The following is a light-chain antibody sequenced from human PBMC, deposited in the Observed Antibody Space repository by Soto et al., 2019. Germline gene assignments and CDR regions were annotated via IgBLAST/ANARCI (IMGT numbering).Light chain of an antibody. CDR2: DVT. Sequence: QSVRTQPASLSGSPGQSITISCTGTSSDVGGYIYVSWYQQHPGKAPKLMIYDVTSRPSGVSYRFSGSKSGNTASLTISGLQAEDEADYYCSSYTTSSSYVFGTGTKVTVL. CDR3: SSYTTSSSYV. J-gene: IGLJ1*01. V-gene: IGLV2-14*01. CDR1: SSDVGGYIY.